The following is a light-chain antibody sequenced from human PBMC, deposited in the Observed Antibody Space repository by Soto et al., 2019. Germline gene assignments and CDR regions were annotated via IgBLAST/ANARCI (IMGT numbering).Light chain of an antibody. CDR2: GAS. V-gene: IGKV3-20*01. J-gene: IGKJ1*01. CDR3: QQYGSSPWP. Sequence: EIVLTQSPGTLSLSPGERATLSCRASQSVSSSYLAWYQQKPGQAPRLLLYGASSRATGIPDRFSGSGSGPDFTLTISRLEPEDFAVYYCQQYGSSPWPFGQGTNVEIK. CDR1: QSVSSSY.